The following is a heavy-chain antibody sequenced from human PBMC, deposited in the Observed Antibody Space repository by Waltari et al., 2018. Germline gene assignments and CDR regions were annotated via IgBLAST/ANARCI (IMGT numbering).Heavy chain of an antibody. J-gene: IGHJ2*01. CDR1: GGSFRSCA. CDR3: SSKYYDSSGSDNWYFDL. Sequence: QVQLVQSEAEVKKHGYSVKVYWKAAGGSFRSCAIRWVREDLGQGLEWMGGIIPSFGTAKYAQKFQGSVTLTTDESTSTAYMELSSLRSEDTAVYYCSSKYYDSSGSDNWYFDLWGRGTLVTVSS. CDR2: IIPSFGTA. D-gene: IGHD3-22*01. V-gene: IGHV1-69*01.